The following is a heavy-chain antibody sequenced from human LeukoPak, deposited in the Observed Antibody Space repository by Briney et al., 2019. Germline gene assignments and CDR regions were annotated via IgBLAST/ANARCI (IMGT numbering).Heavy chain of an antibody. J-gene: IGHJ4*02. D-gene: IGHD2-2*01. CDR3: AKARGDFRVPAAIDY. V-gene: IGHV3-30*02. CDR2: IRYDGSNK. CDR1: GFTFSSYG. Sequence: PGGSLRLSCAASGFTFSSYGMHWVRQAPGKGLEWVAFIRYDGSNKYYADSVKGRFTISRDNSKNTLYLQMNSLRAEDTAVYYCAKARGDFRVPAAIDYWGQGTLVTVSS.